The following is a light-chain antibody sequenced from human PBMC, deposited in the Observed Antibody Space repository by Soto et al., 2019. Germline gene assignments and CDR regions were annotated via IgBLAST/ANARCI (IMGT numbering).Light chain of an antibody. J-gene: IGKJ5*01. CDR1: QSVSSSY. V-gene: IGKV3-20*01. CDR3: QQYGSSAIT. Sequence: EIVLTQSPGTLSLSPGERATLSCRASQSVSSSYLAWYQQKPGQAPRLLIYGASSRATGIPDRFNGSGSGTDFTLTISRLEPEDFAVYYCQQYGSSAITFGQGTRLRL. CDR2: GAS.